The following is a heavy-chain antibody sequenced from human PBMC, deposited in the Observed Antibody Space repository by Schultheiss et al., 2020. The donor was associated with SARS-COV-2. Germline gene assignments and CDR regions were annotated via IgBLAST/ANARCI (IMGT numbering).Heavy chain of an antibody. D-gene: IGHD5-12*01. Sequence: SETLSLTCTFSGFSLSTSGMCVSWIRQPPGKALEWIGYIYYSGSTNYNPSLKSRVTISVDTSKNQFSLKLSSVTAADTAVYYCARVSSGYERFYYYYYAMDVWGQGTTVTVSS. CDR2: IYYSGST. V-gene: IGHV4-61*08. J-gene: IGHJ6*02. CDR1: GFSLSTSGMC. CDR3: ARVSSGYERFYYYYYAMDV.